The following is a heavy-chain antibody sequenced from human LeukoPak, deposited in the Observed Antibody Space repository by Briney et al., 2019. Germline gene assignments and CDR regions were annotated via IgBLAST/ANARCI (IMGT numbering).Heavy chain of an antibody. CDR1: GGSISCYY. Sequence: PSETLSLTCTVSGGSISCYYWSWIRQPPGKGLEWIGYNYYSGSTNYNASLKSRVSISVDTSKNQFSLRLSSVTAADTAVYYCAGGFYGSGSYYKSPFDCWGQGTLVTVSS. D-gene: IGHD3-10*01. V-gene: IGHV4-59*01. CDR2: NYYSGST. CDR3: AGGFYGSGSYYKSPFDC. J-gene: IGHJ4*02.